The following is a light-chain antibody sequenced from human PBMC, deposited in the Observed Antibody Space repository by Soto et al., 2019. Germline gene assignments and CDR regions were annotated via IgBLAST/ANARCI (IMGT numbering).Light chain of an antibody. J-gene: IGLJ2*01. CDR3: CSYAGSQTLI. CDR2: DVT. V-gene: IGLV2-11*01. CDR1: SSDVGGYDY. Sequence: QSALTQPRSVSGSPELSVTISCAGTSSDVGGYDYVSWYQQHPDKVPKILIFDVTKRPSGVPARFTGSKSGNTASLTISGLQADDEADYYCCSYAGSQTLIFGGGTQLTVL.